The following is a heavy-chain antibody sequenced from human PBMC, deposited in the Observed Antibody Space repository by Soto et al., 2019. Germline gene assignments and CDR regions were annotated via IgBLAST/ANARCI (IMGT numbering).Heavy chain of an antibody. J-gene: IGHJ4*02. CDR3: ASQAPAAREDY. CDR1: GFTSSSYA. CDR2: ISGSGGST. V-gene: IGHV3-23*01. D-gene: IGHD2-2*01. Sequence: EVQMLESGGGLVQPGGSLRLSCAASGFTSSSYAMSWVRQAPGKGLEWVSAISGSGGSTYYADSVKGRFTISKANSKNTPYLQRNSLRAEDKAVYYRASQAPAAREDYWGQGTLVTVSS.